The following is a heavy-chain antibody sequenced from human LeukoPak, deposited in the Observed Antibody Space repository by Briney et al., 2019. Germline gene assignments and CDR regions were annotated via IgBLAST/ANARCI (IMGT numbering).Heavy chain of an antibody. J-gene: IGHJ4*02. CDR1: GYSISSGYY. D-gene: IGHD4-17*01. CDR2: IYHTGST. V-gene: IGHV4-38-2*02. Sequence: SETLTLTCAVSGYSISSGYYWGWIRQPPGKGLEWIGSIYHTGSTYYNPSLKSRVTISVDTSKNQFSLNLSSVTAADTAVYYCARDAGTVTTPFDYWGQGTLVTVSS. CDR3: ARDAGTVTTPFDY.